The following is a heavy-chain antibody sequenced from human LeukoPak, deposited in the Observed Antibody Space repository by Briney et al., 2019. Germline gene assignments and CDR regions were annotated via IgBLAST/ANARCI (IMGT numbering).Heavy chain of an antibody. V-gene: IGHV5-10-1*01. Sequence: GESLRISCKGSGYSFTSYWITWVRQMPGKGLEWMGMIDPSDSYTNYNPSFQGHVTISADKSISTGYLQWSSLKASDTAMYYCARQPRYCSGGSCSLFDYFDYWGQGTLVTVSS. CDR1: GYSFTSYW. CDR2: IDPSDSYT. D-gene: IGHD2-15*01. J-gene: IGHJ4*02. CDR3: ARQPRYCSGGSCSLFDYFDY.